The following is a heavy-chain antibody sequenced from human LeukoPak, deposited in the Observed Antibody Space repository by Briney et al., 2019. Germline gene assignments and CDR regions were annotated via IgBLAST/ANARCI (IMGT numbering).Heavy chain of an antibody. CDR3: AKSGVLLRTNNAFDI. CDR1: GYTFTSYG. J-gene: IGHJ3*02. V-gene: IGHV1-18*01. D-gene: IGHD2-15*01. Sequence: GASVKVSCKASGYTFTSYGISWMRQAPGQGLEWMGWISAYNGNTNYAQKLQGRVTMTTDTSTSTAYMELRSLRAEDTAVYYCAKSGVLLRTNNAFDIWGQGTMVTVSS. CDR2: ISAYNGNT.